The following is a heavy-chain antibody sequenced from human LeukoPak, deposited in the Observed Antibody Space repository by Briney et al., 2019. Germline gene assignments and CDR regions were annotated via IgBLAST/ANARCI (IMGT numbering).Heavy chain of an antibody. CDR3: AGGYSSSWYYGSN. V-gene: IGHV4-59*08. J-gene: IGHJ4*02. D-gene: IGHD6-13*01. CDR1: GGSISSYY. CDR2: IYYSGST. Sequence: SETLSLTCTVSGGSISSYYWSWFRQPPGKGLVWIGYIYYSGSTNYNPSLKSRVTISVDTSKNQFSLKLSSVTAADTAVYYCAGGYSSSWYYGSNWGQGTLVTVSS.